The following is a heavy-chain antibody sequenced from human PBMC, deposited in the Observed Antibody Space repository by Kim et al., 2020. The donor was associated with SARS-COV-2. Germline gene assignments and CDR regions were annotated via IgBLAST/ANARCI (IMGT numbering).Heavy chain of an antibody. V-gene: IGHV4-34*01. Sequence: SETLSLTCAVYGGSFSGYYWSWIRQPPGKGLEWIGEINHSGSTNYNPSLKSRVTISVDTSKNQFSLKLSSVTAADTAVYYCARKVSESFVVVPAAMLGWFDPWGQGTLVTVSS. CDR1: GGSFSGYY. CDR3: ARKVSESFVVVPAAMLGWFDP. CDR2: INHSGST. J-gene: IGHJ5*02. D-gene: IGHD2-2*01.